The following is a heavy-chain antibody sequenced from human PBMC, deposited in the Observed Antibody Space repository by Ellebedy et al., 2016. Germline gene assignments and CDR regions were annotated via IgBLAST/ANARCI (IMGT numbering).Heavy chain of an antibody. J-gene: IGHJ4*02. Sequence: GGSLRLSCAASGFTFSSYSMNWVRQAPGKGLEWVSSISGSSSYIYYADSVKGRFTISRDNAKNSLYLQMNSLRAEDTAVYYCARAVVVVAATPVFHDYWGQGTLVTVSS. CDR3: ARAVVVVAATPVFHDY. CDR2: ISGSSSYI. V-gene: IGHV3-21*01. CDR1: GFTFSSYS. D-gene: IGHD2-15*01.